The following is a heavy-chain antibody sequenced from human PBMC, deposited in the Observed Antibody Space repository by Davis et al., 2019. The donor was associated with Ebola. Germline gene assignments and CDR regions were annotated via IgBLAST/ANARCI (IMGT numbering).Heavy chain of an antibody. CDR3: ARSSFTGSGSLMVPFDY. J-gene: IGHJ4*02. CDR1: GFTFSSYS. Sequence: GGSLRLSCAASGFTFSSYSMNWVRQAPGKGLEWVSSISSSSSYIYYADSVKGRFTISRDNAKNSLYLQMNSLRDEDTAVYYCARSSFTGSGSLMVPFDYWGQGTLVTVSS. V-gene: IGHV3-21*01. CDR2: ISSSSSYI. D-gene: IGHD3-10*01.